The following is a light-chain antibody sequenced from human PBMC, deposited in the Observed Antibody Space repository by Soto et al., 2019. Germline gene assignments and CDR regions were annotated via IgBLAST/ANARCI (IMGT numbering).Light chain of an antibody. CDR2: VAS. CDR1: QSVSIN. Sequence: EIVMTQSPATLSVAPCEIATLSCSSSQSVSINFFWFQQKPGQAPRLLIYVASTRAPGVPARFSGSGSGTEFTITISSLQSEDFAVYSCPQYNNWPPFTFGPGTKVDI. V-gene: IGKV3-15*01. CDR3: PQYNNWPPFT. J-gene: IGKJ3*01.